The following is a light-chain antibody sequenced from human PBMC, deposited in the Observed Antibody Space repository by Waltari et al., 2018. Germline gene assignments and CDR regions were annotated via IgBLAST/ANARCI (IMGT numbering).Light chain of an antibody. V-gene: IGLV2-14*03. J-gene: IGLJ3*02. CDR3: AYYTGGSTLVL. Sequence: YQQHTGKAPKLVIYHVNKRPSGVSNRFSGSQSDNTASLTISGLQAEDEADYYCAYYTGGSTLVLFGGVTRLTVL. CDR2: HVN.